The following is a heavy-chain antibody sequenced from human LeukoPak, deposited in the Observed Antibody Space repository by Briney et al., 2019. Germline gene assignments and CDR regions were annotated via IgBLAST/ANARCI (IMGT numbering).Heavy chain of an antibody. CDR3: ARQILRGSYFYYLDV. CDR2: IHSRGDNT. D-gene: IGHD3-10*01. Sequence: GGSLRLSCAASGFSFNSFGMSWVRQTPGKGLEWVSSIHSRGDNTHYADSLEGRFTISRDTWKNTVYLQMNRLRVEDTATYYCARQILRGSYFYYLDVWGTGTPATVSS. CDR1: GFSFNSFG. V-gene: IGHV3-23*01. J-gene: IGHJ6*03.